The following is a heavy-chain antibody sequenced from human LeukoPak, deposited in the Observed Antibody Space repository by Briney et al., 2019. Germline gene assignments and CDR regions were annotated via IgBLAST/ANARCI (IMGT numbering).Heavy chain of an antibody. CDR2: INPNSGGT. J-gene: IGHJ6*03. CDR1: GYTFTGYY. V-gene: IGHV1-2*02. Sequence: ASVKVSCKASGYTFTGYYMHWERQAPGQGLEWMGWINPNSGGTNYAQKFQGRVTMTRDTSISTAYMELSRLRSDDTAVYYCARVAVAMYNYYMDVWGKGTTVTVSS. CDR3: ARVAVAMYNYYMDV.